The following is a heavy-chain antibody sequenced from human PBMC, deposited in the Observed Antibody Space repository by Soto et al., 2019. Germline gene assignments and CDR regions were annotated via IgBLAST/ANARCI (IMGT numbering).Heavy chain of an antibody. D-gene: IGHD2-8*02. J-gene: IGHJ5*02. CDR3: ARHEGWTGPDQ. Sequence: QVHLQESGPGLVKPSETLSLTCAVSGASIGSGGWWSWVRQPPGKGLEWIAEIFHDGNTNYSPSLKERVPISVDKSQNQFSPNVYSGTAADTAVYYCARHEGWTGPDQWGQGTLVTVSS. V-gene: IGHV4-4*02. CDR2: IFHDGNT. CDR1: GASIGSGGW.